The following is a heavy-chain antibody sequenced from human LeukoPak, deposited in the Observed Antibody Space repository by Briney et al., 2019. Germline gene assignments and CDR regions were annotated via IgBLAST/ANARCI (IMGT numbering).Heavy chain of an antibody. V-gene: IGHV4-39*02. CDR3: AREYYDILTGYFEYFQH. CDR2: IYYSGST. Sequence: SETLSLTCTVSGGSISSSSYYWGWIRQPPGKGLEWIGSIYYSGSTYYNPSLKSRVTISVDTSKNQFSLKLSSVTAADTAVYYCAREYYDILTGYFEYFQHWGQGTLVTVSS. CDR1: GGSISSSSYY. J-gene: IGHJ1*01. D-gene: IGHD3-9*01.